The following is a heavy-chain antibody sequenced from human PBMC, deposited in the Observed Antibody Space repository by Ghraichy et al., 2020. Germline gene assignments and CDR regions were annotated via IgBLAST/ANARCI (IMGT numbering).Heavy chain of an antibody. CDR3: ARARSTGIRGFYFDL. D-gene: IGHD3-10*01. J-gene: IGHJ2*01. CDR2: INYSGST. CDR1: GGSISSYF. V-gene: IGHV4-59*01. Sequence: SETLSLTCTVSGGSISSYFWSWIRQPPGKGLEWIGYINYSGSTNYNTSLKSRVTISVDTSKNQISLKVRSVTAADTAVYYCARARSTGIRGFYFDLWGRGTLVTVSS.